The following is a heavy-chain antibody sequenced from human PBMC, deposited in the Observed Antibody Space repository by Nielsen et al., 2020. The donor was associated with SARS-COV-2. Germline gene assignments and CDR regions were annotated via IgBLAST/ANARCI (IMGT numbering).Heavy chain of an antibody. CDR2: IYYSGNT. V-gene: IGHV4-59*13. CDR1: HGFITTYY. Sequence: SETLSPTCAVSHGFITTYYWHWIRQSPGKGLAWIGYIYYSGNTNYNPSLKSRVTISVDTSKNQFSLKLSSVTAADTAVYYCARDDDNWGSLAYWGQGTLVTVSS. D-gene: IGHD7-27*01. CDR3: ARDDDNWGSLAY. J-gene: IGHJ4*02.